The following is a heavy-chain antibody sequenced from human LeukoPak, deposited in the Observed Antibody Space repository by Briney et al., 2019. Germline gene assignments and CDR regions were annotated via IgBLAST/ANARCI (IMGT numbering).Heavy chain of an antibody. CDR3: ARISYGNKPDS. Sequence: GESLKISCKGSGYSFTSYWIGWVRQAPGQGLEWMGWINPNSGGTNYAQKFQGRVTMTRDTSISTAYMELSRLRSDDTAVYYCARISYGNKPDSWGQGTLVTVSS. D-gene: IGHD5-18*01. J-gene: IGHJ4*02. CDR1: GYSFTSYW. CDR2: INPNSGGT. V-gene: IGHV1-2*02.